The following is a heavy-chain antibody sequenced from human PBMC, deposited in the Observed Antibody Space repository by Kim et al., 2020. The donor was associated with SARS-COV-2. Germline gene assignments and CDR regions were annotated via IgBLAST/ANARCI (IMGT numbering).Heavy chain of an antibody. D-gene: IGHD6-13*01. Sequence: GGSLRLSCAASGFTFSSYGMHWVRQAPGKGLEWVAVISYDGSNKYYADSVKGRFTISRDNSKNTLYLQMNSLRAEDTAVYYCAKEEIAAADIYYFDYWGQGTLVTVSS. CDR1: GFTFSSYG. J-gene: IGHJ4*02. CDR2: ISYDGSNK. V-gene: IGHV3-30*18. CDR3: AKEEIAAADIYYFDY.